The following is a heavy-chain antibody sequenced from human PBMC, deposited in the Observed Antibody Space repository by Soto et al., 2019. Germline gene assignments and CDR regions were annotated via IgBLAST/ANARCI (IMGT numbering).Heavy chain of an antibody. V-gene: IGHV3-23*01. CDR3: AKRGPYSGYDYWDY. J-gene: IGHJ4*02. D-gene: IGHD5-12*01. Sequence: EVQLLESGGGLVQPGGSLRLSCAASGFTFSSYAMSWVRQAPGKGLEWVSGISGSGGATYYADSVKGRYTISRDNSKNTLYLQMKSLRAEDTAVYYCAKRGPYSGYDYWDYWGQGTLVTVSS. CDR2: ISGSGGAT. CDR1: GFTFSSYA.